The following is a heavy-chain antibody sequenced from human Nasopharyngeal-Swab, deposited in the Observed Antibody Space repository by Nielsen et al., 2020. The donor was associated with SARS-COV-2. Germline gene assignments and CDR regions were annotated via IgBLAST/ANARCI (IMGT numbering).Heavy chain of an antibody. CDR1: GFTFSSYD. V-gene: IGHV3-13*04. Sequence: GESLKISCAASGFTFSSYDMHWVRQATGKGLEWVSAIGTAGDTYYPGSVKGRFTISRENAKNSLYLQMNSLRAGDTAVYYCAREGLEQRVIDYWGQGTLVTVSS. J-gene: IGHJ4*02. CDR2: IGTAGDT. D-gene: IGHD1/OR15-1a*01. CDR3: AREGLEQRVIDY.